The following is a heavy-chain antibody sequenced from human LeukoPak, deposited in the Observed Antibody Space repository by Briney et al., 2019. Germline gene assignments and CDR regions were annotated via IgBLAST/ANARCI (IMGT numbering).Heavy chain of an antibody. CDR2: IYSDGST. CDR3: VRDQSRSFDY. CDR1: GFTVSSNY. V-gene: IGHV3-53*01. D-gene: IGHD3-10*01. Sequence: GGSLRLPCAASGFTVSSNYMTWVRQAPGKGLEWVSLIYSDGSTYYADSVKGRFTISRDNSKNTLYLQMNSLRAEDTAVYYCVRDQSRSFDYWGQGTLVTVSS. J-gene: IGHJ4*02.